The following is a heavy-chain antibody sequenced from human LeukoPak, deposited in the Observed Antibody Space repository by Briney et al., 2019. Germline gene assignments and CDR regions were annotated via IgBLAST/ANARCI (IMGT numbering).Heavy chain of an antibody. J-gene: IGHJ5*02. V-gene: IGHV1-69*06. CDR2: IIPIFGTA. CDR3: ARSITKSMQVSQNWFDP. D-gene: IGHD3-3*01. CDR1: GGTFSSYA. Sequence: SVTVSCKASGGTFSSYAISWVRQAPGQGLEWMGGIIPIFGTANYAQKFQGRVTITADKSTSTAYMELSSLRSEDTAVYYCARSITKSMQVSQNWFDPWGQGTLVTVSS.